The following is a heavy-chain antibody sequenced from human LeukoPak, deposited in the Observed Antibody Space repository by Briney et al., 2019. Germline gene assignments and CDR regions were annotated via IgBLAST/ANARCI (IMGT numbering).Heavy chain of an antibody. V-gene: IGHV3-7*01. D-gene: IGHD1-26*01. Sequence: DSVKGRFTISRDNAKNSLYLQMNSLRAEDTAVYYCARDFGIVGATTDYWGQGTLVTVSS. J-gene: IGHJ4*02. CDR3: ARDFGIVGATTDY.